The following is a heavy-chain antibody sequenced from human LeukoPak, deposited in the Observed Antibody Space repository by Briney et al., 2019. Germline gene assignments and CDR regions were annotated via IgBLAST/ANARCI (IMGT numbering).Heavy chain of an antibody. CDR1: GFTFSSYG. CDR3: AKGHCSSTNCLSSAEYFLH. D-gene: IGHD2-2*01. V-gene: IGHV3-30*18. J-gene: IGHJ1*01. CDR2: ISYDGSNK. Sequence: PGGSLRLSCAASGFTFSSYGMHWVRQAPGKGLEWVAVISYDGSNKYYADSVKGRFTISRDDSKNTLYLQMDSLRAEDSAVYYCAKGHCSSTNCLSSAEYFLHWGQGTLVTVSS.